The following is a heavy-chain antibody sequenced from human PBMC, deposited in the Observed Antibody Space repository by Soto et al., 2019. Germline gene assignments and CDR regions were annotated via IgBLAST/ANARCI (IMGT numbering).Heavy chain of an antibody. V-gene: IGHV1-18*04. D-gene: IGHD2-21*01. J-gene: IGHJ4*02. CDR2: VSGYNDKT. CDR1: GYTFTNHG. CDR3: ARDFYPVAYFFDY. Sequence: ASVKVSCTASGYTFTNHGISWVRQAPGQGLEWMGWVSGYNDKTKSAQKFQGRVTMTTDTSTSTAYMELRSLRSGDTTVYYCARDFYPVAYFFDYWGQGTLVTVSS.